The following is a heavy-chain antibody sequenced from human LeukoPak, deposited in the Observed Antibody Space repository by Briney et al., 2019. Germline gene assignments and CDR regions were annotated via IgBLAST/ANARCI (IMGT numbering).Heavy chain of an antibody. CDR3: ARGYSYGQRVSYYFDY. CDR1: GFTVSSNY. CDR2: ISGSGGST. Sequence: GGSLRLSCAASGFTVSSNYMSWVRQAPGKGLEWVSAISGSGGSTYYADSVKGRFTISRDNSKNTLYLQMNSLRAEDTAVYYCARGYSYGQRVSYYFDYWGQGTLVTVSS. J-gene: IGHJ4*02. V-gene: IGHV3-23*01. D-gene: IGHD5-18*01.